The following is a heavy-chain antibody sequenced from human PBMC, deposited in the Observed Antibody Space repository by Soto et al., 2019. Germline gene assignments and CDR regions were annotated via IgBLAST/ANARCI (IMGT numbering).Heavy chain of an antibody. Sequence: QLQLQESGPGLVKPSETLSLTCTVSGGSISSSSYYWGWIRQPPGKGLEWIGSIYYSGSTYYNPSLKRRVTISVDTSKNQCSLQLSSVTAADTAVYYCARRQSSSWYGLWGQGTLVTVSS. V-gene: IGHV4-39*01. D-gene: IGHD6-13*01. J-gene: IGHJ4*02. CDR1: GGSISSSSYY. CDR2: IYYSGST. CDR3: ARRQSSSWYGL.